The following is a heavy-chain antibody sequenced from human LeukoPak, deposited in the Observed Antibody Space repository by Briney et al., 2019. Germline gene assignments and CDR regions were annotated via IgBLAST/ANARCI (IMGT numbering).Heavy chain of an antibody. CDR2: ISRSGNT. Sequence: SETLSLTCAVYGGSFSGYYWSWIRQPPGKGLEWIGKISRSGNTNYNPSLKSRVNISVDTSKTQFSLKLSSVTAADTGVYYCARGGPSELDPWGQGTLVTVSS. CDR3: ARGGPSELDP. D-gene: IGHD1-14*01. CDR1: GGSFSGYY. J-gene: IGHJ5*02. V-gene: IGHV4-34*01.